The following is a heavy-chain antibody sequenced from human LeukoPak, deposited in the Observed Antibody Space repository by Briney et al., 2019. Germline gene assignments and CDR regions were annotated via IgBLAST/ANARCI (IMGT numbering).Heavy chain of an antibody. CDR2: IYYSGST. D-gene: IGHD3-10*01. CDR1: GGSISSSSYY. CDR3: ASVRVRGVIIAG. J-gene: IGHJ4*02. Sequence: PSETLSLTCTVSGGSISSSSYYWGWIRQPPGKGLEWIGSIYYSGSTYYNPSLKSRVTISVDTSKNQFSLKLSSVTAADTAVYYCASVRVRGVIIAGWGQGTLVTVSS. V-gene: IGHV4-39*07.